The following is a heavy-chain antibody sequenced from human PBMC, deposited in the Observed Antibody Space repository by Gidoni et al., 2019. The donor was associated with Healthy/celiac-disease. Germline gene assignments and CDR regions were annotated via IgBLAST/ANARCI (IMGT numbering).Heavy chain of an antibody. CDR3: ARSFYGEYWFDP. CDR1: GGSISSSNW. V-gene: IGHV4-4*02. Sequence: QVQLHESGAGLVKPSGTLSLTCAVSGGSISSSNWWSWVRQPPGKGLEWIGEIYHSGSTNYNPSLKSRVTISVDKSKNQFSLKRRAVTAADTAVYYCARSFYGEYWFDPWGQGTLVTVSS. J-gene: IGHJ5*02. CDR2: IYHSGST. D-gene: IGHD4-17*01.